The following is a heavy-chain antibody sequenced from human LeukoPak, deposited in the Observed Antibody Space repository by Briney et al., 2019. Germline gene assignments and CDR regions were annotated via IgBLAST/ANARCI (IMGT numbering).Heavy chain of an antibody. Sequence: SSETLSLTCAVSGYSISSGYYWGWIRQPPGKGLEWIGSIYHSGSTYYNPSLKSRVTISVDTSKNQFSLKLSSMTAADTAVYYCATNLPGYSSSWYAVDYWGQGTLVTVSS. CDR3: ATNLPGYSSSWYAVDY. CDR1: GYSISSGYY. CDR2: IYHSGST. J-gene: IGHJ4*02. D-gene: IGHD6-13*01. V-gene: IGHV4-38-2*01.